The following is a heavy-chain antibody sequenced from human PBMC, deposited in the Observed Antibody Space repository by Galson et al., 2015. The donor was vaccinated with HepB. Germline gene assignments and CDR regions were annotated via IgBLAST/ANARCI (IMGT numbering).Heavy chain of an antibody. CDR3: ASGRGSWTPLGH. D-gene: IGHD6-13*01. CDR2: INPSGGST. J-gene: IGHJ1*01. CDR1: GYTFTSYY. Sequence: SVKVSCKASGYTFTSYYMHWVRQAPGQGLEWMGIINPSGGSTSYAQKFQGRVTMTRDTSTSTVYMELSSLRSEDTAVCYCASGRGSWTPLGHWGQGTLVTVSS. V-gene: IGHV1-46*01.